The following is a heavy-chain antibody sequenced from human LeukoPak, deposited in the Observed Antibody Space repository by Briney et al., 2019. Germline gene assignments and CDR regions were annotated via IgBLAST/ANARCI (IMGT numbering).Heavy chain of an antibody. J-gene: IGHJ4*02. CDR3: ARGQWLVHGVDY. CDR2: LYYSGTT. Sequence: PSETLSLTCTVSGGSISGSSYYWGWIRQPPGKGLEWIGSLYYSGTTYYNPSLKSRVTISVDTSKNQFSLKLTSVTAADTAVYYCARGQWLVHGVDYWGQGTLVTVSS. CDR1: GGSISGSSYY. D-gene: IGHD6-19*01. V-gene: IGHV4-39*07.